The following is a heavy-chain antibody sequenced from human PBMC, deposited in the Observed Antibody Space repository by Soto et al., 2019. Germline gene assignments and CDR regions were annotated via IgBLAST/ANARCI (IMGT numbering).Heavy chain of an antibody. D-gene: IGHD3-22*01. CDR2: INHSGST. CDR1: GGSFSGYY. CDR3: ARAFRAYYYDSSGYYYYFDY. J-gene: IGHJ4*02. V-gene: IGHV4-34*01. Sequence: PSETLSLTCAAYGGSFSGYYWSWIRQPPGKGLEWIGEINHSGSTNYNPSLKSRVTISVDTSKNQFSLRLSSVTAADTAVYYCARAFRAYYYDSSGYYYYFDYWGQGTLVTVSS.